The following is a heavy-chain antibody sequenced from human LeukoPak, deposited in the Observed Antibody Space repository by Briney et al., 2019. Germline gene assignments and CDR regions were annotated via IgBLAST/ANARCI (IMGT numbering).Heavy chain of an antibody. CDR2: ISYDGSNK. CDR1: GFTFSSYG. Sequence: PGRSLRLSCAASGFTFSSYGMHWVRQAPGKGLEWVAVISYDGSNKYYADSVKGRFTISRDNSKNTLYLQMNSLRAEDTAVYYCAKPARVVVPAAMNLFDYWGQGTLVTVSS. D-gene: IGHD2-2*01. V-gene: IGHV3-30*18. J-gene: IGHJ4*02. CDR3: AKPARVVVPAAMNLFDY.